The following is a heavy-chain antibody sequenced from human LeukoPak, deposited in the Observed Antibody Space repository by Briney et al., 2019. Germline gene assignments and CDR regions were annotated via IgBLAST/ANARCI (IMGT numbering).Heavy chain of an antibody. D-gene: IGHD6-13*01. Sequence: GGSLRLSCVASGFTFSDYYMSWIRQAPGKGLEWVSYISSSGSTIYYADSVKGRFTISRDNAKNSLYLQMNSLRAEDTAVYYCARVGSSSFDVRFDYWGQGTLVTVSS. V-gene: IGHV3-11*01. CDR1: GFTFSDYY. CDR2: ISSSGSTI. CDR3: ARVGSSSFDVRFDY. J-gene: IGHJ4*02.